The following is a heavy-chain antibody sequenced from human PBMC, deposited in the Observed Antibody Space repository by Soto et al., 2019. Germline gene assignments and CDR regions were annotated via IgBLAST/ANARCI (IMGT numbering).Heavy chain of an antibody. CDR3: ARMGPGRAFDI. CDR1: GFTFGSYW. J-gene: IGHJ3*02. Sequence: GGSLRLSCAASGFTFGSYWMHWVRQAPGKGLVWVSRINSDGSSTSYADSVKGRFTISRDNAKNTLYLQMNSLIAEDKAVYYCARMGPGRAFDIWGQGTMVTVSS. V-gene: IGHV3-74*01. CDR2: INSDGSST. D-gene: IGHD2-15*01.